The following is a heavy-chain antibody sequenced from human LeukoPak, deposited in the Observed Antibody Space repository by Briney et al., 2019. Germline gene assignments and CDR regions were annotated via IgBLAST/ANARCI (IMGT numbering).Heavy chain of an antibody. V-gene: IGHV1-2*02. CDR3: ARADIVVVPAAQAGDWFDP. J-gene: IGHJ5*02. Sequence: ASVKVSCKASGYTFTSYYMHWVRQAPGQGLEWMGWINPNSGGTNYAQKFQGRVTMTRDTSISTAYMELSRLRSDDTAVYYCARADIVVVPAAQAGDWFDPWGQGTLVTVSS. CDR1: GYTFTSYY. CDR2: INPNSGGT. D-gene: IGHD2-2*01.